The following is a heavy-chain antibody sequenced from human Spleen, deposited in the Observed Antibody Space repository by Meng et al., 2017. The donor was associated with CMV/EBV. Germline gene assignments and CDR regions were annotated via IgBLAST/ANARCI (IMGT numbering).Heavy chain of an antibody. J-gene: IGHJ4*02. D-gene: IGHD2-8*02. CDR3: VKVLRVLGVTLNY. CDR1: RFTFSSYA. CDR2: ISGSGLST. V-gene: IGHV3-23*01. Sequence: GGSLRLSCAAPRFTFSSYAMSWVRQAPGKGLEWVSAISGSGLSTYYADSVKGRFTISRDNSKSTLYLQMNSLRAEDTAVYYCVKVLRVLGVTLNYWGQGTLVTVSS.